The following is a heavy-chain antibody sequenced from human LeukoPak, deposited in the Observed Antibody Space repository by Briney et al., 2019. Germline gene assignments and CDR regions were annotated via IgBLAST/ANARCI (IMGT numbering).Heavy chain of an antibody. CDR3: AKEPFSGVWGSFDY. V-gene: IGHV3-23*03. CDR1: GFTFSSYA. Sequence: GGSLRLSCAASGFTFSSYAMSWIRQAPGKGLEWVSVIYSGGSTYYADSVKGRFTISRDNSKNTLYLQMNSLRAEDTAVYYCAKEPFSGVWGSFDYWGQGTLVTVSS. CDR2: IYSGGST. J-gene: IGHJ4*02. D-gene: IGHD3-16*01.